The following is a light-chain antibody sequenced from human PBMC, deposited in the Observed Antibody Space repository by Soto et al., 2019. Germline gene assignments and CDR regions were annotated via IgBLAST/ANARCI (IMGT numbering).Light chain of an antibody. Sequence: QSALTQPASVSGSPGQSITISCTVTSSDVGGYNYVSWYQQHPGKAPKLMIYEVSNRPSGVSNRFSGSKSGNTASLTISGLQAEDEADYYCSSYTSSSTVFGTGTKVTLL. CDR2: EVS. V-gene: IGLV2-14*01. CDR1: SSDVGGYNY. J-gene: IGLJ1*01. CDR3: SSYTSSSTV.